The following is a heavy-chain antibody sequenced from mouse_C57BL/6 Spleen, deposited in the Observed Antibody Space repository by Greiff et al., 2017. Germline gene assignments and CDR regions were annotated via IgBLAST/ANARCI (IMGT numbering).Heavy chain of an antibody. CDR3: ARWDYYGSSYPYWYFDV. J-gene: IGHJ1*03. D-gene: IGHD1-1*01. V-gene: IGHV1-42*01. CDR1: GYSFTGYY. Sequence: VQLQQSGPELVKPGASVKISCKASGYSFTGYYMNWVKQSPEKSLEWIGEINPSTGGTTYNQKFKAKDTLTVDKSSSTAYMQLKSLTSEDSAVYYCARWDYYGSSYPYWYFDVWGTGTTVTVSS. CDR2: INPSTGGT.